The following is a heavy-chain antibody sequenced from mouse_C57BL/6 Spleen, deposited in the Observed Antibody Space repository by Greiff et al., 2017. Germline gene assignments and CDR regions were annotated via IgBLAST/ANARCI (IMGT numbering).Heavy chain of an antibody. CDR2: IDPSDSYT. CDR1: GYTFTSYW. CDR3: ASTVVDYFDV. V-gene: IGHV1-50*01. J-gene: IGHJ1*03. Sequence: QVQLQQPGAELVKPGASVKLSCKASGYTFTSYWMQWVKQRPGQGLEWIGEIDPSDSYTNYNQKFKGKATLTVDTSSSTAYMQLSSLTSEDSAVYYCASTVVDYFDVWGTGTTVTVSS. D-gene: IGHD1-1*01.